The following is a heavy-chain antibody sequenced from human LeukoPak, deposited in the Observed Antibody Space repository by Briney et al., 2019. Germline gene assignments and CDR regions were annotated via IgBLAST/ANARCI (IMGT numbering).Heavy chain of an antibody. V-gene: IGHV3-74*01. CDR2: INPGGRST. CDR1: GVTFSSYW. CDR3: ARSNQADDY. Sequence: GGSLRLSCAASGVTFSSYWMHWVRQVPGKGLVWVSRINPGGRSTAYAESVKGRFTIYRDNAENTLYLQMDSLRAEDTAVYYCARSNQADDYWGQGTLVTVSS. J-gene: IGHJ4*02. D-gene: IGHD1-14*01.